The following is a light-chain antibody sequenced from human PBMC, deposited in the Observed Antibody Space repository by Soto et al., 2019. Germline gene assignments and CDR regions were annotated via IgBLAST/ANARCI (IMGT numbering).Light chain of an antibody. J-gene: IGKJ1*01. CDR1: QGISSW. Sequence: DIQMTQSPSTLSASVGDRVTITCRASQGISSWLAWYQQKPGKAPKLLVYSVSNLDSGVPSRFSGSGSGTDFTLTISSLHPDDFATYYCQQFSSYSRTFGQGTKLEMK. CDR3: QQFSSYSRT. CDR2: SVS. V-gene: IGKV1-5*01.